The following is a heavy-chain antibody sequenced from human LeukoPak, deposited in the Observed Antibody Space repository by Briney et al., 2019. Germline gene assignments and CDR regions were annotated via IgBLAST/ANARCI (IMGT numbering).Heavy chain of an antibody. D-gene: IGHD5-24*01. CDR3: ARQGDGYKTANFDY. J-gene: IGHJ4*02. V-gene: IGHV4-39*01. Sequence: PSETLSLTCTVSGGSISSNNYYWAWIRQPPGKGLEWIGTIYYSGSTYCKSSLKSRLTISVDTFKNQFSLKLTSVTAADTAVYYCARQGDGYKTANFDYWGQGTLVTVSS. CDR2: IYYSGST. CDR1: GGSISSNNYY.